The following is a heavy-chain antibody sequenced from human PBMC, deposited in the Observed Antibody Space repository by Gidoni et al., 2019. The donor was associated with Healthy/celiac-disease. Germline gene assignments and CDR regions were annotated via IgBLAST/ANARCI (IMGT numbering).Heavy chain of an antibody. CDR3: ARDEVITGTTGDLDY. CDR1: GFTFSSYS. D-gene: IGHD1-7*01. Sequence: EVQLVESGGGLVKPVGSLRLSCAASGFTFSSYSMNWVRHVRGKGLEWVSAISSSSSYIYYADSVKGRITISRDNAKNSLYLIMNSLRAEDTAVYYCARDEVITGTTGDLDYWGQGTLVTVSS. V-gene: IGHV3-21*01. J-gene: IGHJ4*02. CDR2: ISSSSSYI.